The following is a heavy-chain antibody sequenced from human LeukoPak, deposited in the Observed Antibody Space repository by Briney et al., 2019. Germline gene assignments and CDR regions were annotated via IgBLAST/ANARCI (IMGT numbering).Heavy chain of an antibody. J-gene: IGHJ6*03. Sequence: PSQTLSLTCAVSGGSISSGGYSWSWIRQPPGKGLEWIGYIYYSGSTYYNPSLKSRVTISVDTSKNQFSLKLSSVTAADTAVYYCARGVSRGYSYGRYYMDVWGKGTTVTVSS. CDR2: IYYSGST. V-gene: IGHV4-30-4*07. CDR1: GGSISSGGYS. CDR3: ARGVSRGYSYGRYYMDV. D-gene: IGHD5-18*01.